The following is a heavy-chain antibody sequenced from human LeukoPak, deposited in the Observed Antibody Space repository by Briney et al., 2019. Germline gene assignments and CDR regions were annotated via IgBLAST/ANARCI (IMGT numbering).Heavy chain of an antibody. Sequence: SETLSLTCTVSGGSISSYYWSWIRQPPGKGLEWIGSIYYSGSTDYNPSLKSRVTISVDTSKNQFSLKLSSVTAADTAVYYCARQVLPYGLDVWGQGTTVTVSS. J-gene: IGHJ6*02. D-gene: IGHD2-15*01. V-gene: IGHV4-59*05. CDR3: ARQVLPYGLDV. CDR2: IYYSGST. CDR1: GGSISSYY.